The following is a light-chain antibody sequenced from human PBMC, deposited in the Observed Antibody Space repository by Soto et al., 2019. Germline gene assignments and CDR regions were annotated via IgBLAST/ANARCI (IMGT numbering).Light chain of an antibody. Sequence: DVLMTQSPLSLPVTLGQPASISCRSSQSLVHSDGNTYLSWFQQRPGQSPRRLICKVSNRDSAVPDRFSGSGSGTDFTLKISRVEAEDGGVYYCLQGTHWPPTFGGGTKVEIK. CDR2: KVS. V-gene: IGKV2-30*02. CDR3: LQGTHWPPT. J-gene: IGKJ4*01. CDR1: QSLVHSDGNTY.